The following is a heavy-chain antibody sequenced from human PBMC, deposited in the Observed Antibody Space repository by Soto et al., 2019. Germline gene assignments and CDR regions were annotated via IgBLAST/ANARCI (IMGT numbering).Heavy chain of an antibody. CDR2: ISGSGDTT. CDR3: ARCCSTFGVGPVHY. Sequence: GGSLSLSCAFSGFTFSSYAVTWVRQAPGKGLEWVSGISGSGDTTYYADSVKGRFTISRDNSKNTLFLQMNSLRAEDTAVYYCARCCSTFGVGPVHYCGEGTLVTVYS. CDR1: GFTFSSYA. J-gene: IGHJ4*02. D-gene: IGHD3-3*01. V-gene: IGHV3-23*01.